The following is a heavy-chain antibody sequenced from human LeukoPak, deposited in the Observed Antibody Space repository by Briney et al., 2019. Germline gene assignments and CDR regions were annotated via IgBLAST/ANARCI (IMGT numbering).Heavy chain of an antibody. D-gene: IGHD6-19*01. V-gene: IGHV3-30*02. Sequence: PGGSLRLSCAASGFTFSSYGMHWVRQAPGKGLEWVAFIRYDGSNKYYADSVKGRFTISRDNSKNTLYLQMNSLRAEDTAVYYCAKNSGSQYNWFDPWGQGTLVTVSS. CDR2: IRYDGSNK. J-gene: IGHJ5*02. CDR1: GFTFSSYG. CDR3: AKNSGSQYNWFDP.